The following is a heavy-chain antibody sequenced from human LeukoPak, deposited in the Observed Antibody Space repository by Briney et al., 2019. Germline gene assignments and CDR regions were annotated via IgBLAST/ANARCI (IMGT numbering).Heavy chain of an antibody. CDR1: GFTVSSNY. CDR2: IYRDGVT. V-gene: IGHV3-66*01. Sequence: GGPLRLSCAASGFTVSSNYIAWVRRAPGKGREWVSEIYRDGVTYYAGPVRGRFTISRDNSKNTLYLQMSSLRAEDTAIYYCARGHDSRAGVTDCCPLGLWGQGTLVAVSS. CDR3: ARGHDSRAGVTDCCPLGL. D-gene: IGHD2-21*02. J-gene: IGHJ4*02.